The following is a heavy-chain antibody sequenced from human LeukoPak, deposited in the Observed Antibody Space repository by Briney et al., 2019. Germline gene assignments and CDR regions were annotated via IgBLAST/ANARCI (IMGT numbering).Heavy chain of an antibody. CDR2: MNPNSGNT. V-gene: IGHV1-8*01. CDR3: ARDFYDSSLRADY. CDR1: GYTFTSYD. Sequence: GASVKVSCKASGYTFTSYDINWVRQATGQGLEWMGWMNPNSGNTGYAQKLQGRVTMTTDTSTSTAYMELRSLRSDDTAVYYCARDFYDSSLRADYWGQGTLVTVSS. D-gene: IGHD3-22*01. J-gene: IGHJ4*02.